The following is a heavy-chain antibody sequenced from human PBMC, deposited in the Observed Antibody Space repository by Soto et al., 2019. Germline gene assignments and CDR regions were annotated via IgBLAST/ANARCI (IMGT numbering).Heavy chain of an antibody. CDR3: TRVYCGGDCSHFDY. D-gene: IGHD2-21*02. CDR1: GFTFGAYA. CDR2: IRNKGYGRTA. J-gene: IGHJ4*02. V-gene: IGHV3-49*04. Sequence: GGSLRLPCTTSGFTFGAYALSRVRQSPGKGLEWVGFIRNKGYGRTAEYAASVRGRFIISRDDSRSIAYLQMNSLTTEDTGVYYCTRVYCGGDCSHFDYWGQGTLVTVYS.